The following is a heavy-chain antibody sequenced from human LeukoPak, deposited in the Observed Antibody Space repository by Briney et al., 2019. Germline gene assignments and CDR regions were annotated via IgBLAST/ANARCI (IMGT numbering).Heavy chain of an antibody. CDR3: ARRIYYDILTGYYDPFDY. J-gene: IGHJ4*02. V-gene: IGHV4-34*01. Sequence: ETLSLPCAVYGGSFSGYYWSWIRPPPGKGLEWIGQINHSGSTNYNPSLKSRVTISVDTSKNQYSLKLSSVTAADTAVYYCARRIYYDILTGYYDPFDYWGQGTLVTVSS. CDR2: INHSGST. CDR1: GGSFSGYY. D-gene: IGHD3-9*01.